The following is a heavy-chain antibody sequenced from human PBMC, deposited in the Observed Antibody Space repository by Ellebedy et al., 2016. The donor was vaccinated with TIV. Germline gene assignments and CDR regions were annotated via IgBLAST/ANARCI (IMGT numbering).Heavy chain of an antibody. V-gene: IGHV4-34*01. J-gene: IGHJ4*02. CDR3: ARGRINPPLKLTGYYNSGTSSACLDY. Sequence: MPSETLSLTCAVHGGSLRGNYWSWLRQSPGKGLEWIGEVNHSGSTNYNPSFKSRVTASVDTFKDQFSLKLTSVTAADTAVYYCARGRINPPLKLTGYYNSGTSSACLDYWGQGTLVTVSS. CDR2: VNHSGST. CDR1: GGSLRGNY. D-gene: IGHD3-10*01.